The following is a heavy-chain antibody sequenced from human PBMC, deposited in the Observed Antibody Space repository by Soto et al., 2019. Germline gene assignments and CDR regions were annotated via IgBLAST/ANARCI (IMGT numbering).Heavy chain of an antibody. J-gene: IGHJ2*01. Sequence: PGGSLRLSCAASAFTVSTYALSWVRQAPGKGLEWVSAIGANGQGIYYADSVRGRFTISRDNSKNTIFLHMDSLRAEDTAVYYCATLPNVDGGVGGRYFDLWGRGALVTVSS. CDR3: ATLPNVDGGVGGRYFDL. V-gene: IGHV3-23*01. D-gene: IGHD4-17*01. CDR2: IGANGQGI. CDR1: AFTVSTYA.